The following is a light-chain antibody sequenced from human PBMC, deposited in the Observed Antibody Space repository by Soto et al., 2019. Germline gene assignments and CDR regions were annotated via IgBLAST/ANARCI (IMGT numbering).Light chain of an antibody. CDR2: EVS. V-gene: IGLV2-23*02. CDR3: CSYGGSRAV. J-gene: IGLJ7*01. Sequence: QSVLTQPASVSGSPGQSITISCTGTSSDVGSHNLVSWYQQHPGQAPKLMIYEVSTRPLGVSPRFSASKAGNTASLTSSGLQAGDEADYYGCSYGGSRAVFGGGTQLTVL. CDR1: SSDVGSHNL.